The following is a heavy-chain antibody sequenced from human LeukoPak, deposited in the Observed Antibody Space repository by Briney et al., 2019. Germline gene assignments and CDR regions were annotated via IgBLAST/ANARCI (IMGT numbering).Heavy chain of an antibody. Sequence: GGSLRLSCAASGFTFSSYTMTWVRQAPGKGLEWVSTITGSGGTTFSADSVRGRFTISRDNSKNTLYLEMSSLGAEDTAVFYCARVHHYDHNGYYFFDHWGRGTLVTVSS. D-gene: IGHD3-22*01. CDR1: GFTFSSYT. CDR3: ARVHHYDHNGYYFFDH. J-gene: IGHJ4*02. V-gene: IGHV3-23*01. CDR2: ITGSGGTT.